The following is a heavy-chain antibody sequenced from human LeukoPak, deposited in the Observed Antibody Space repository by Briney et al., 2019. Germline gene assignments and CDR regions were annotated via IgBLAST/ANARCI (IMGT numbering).Heavy chain of an antibody. CDR1: GYSFTNYW. CDR2: IYPGDSNT. V-gene: IGHV5-51*03. J-gene: IGHJ6*03. Sequence: GESLKISCKGSGYSFTNYWIGWVRQMPGKGLEWMRIIYPGDSNTRYSPSFQGQVTISADKSITTAYLQWRSLKASDTAMYYCARGPYCSSTNCYSPYYYYYMDVWGKGTTVTVS. CDR3: ARGPYCSSTNCYSPYYYYYMDV. D-gene: IGHD2-2*01.